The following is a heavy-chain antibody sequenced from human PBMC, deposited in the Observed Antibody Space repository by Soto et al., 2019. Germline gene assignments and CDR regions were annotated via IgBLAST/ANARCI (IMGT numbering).Heavy chain of an antibody. Sequence: GASVKVSCKASGYTFTGYYMHWVRQAPGQGLEWMGWINPNSGGTNYAQKFQGRVTMTRDTSISTAYMELSRLRSDDTAVYYCAREGVDIVATQSYYYYYGMDVWGQGTTVTAP. CDR3: AREGVDIVATQSYYYYYGMDV. CDR2: INPNSGGT. D-gene: IGHD5-12*01. V-gene: IGHV1-2*02. CDR1: GYTFTGYY. J-gene: IGHJ6*02.